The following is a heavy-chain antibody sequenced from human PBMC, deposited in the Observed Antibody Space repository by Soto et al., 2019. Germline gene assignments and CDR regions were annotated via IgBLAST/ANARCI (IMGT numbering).Heavy chain of an antibody. J-gene: IGHJ4*02. CDR3: ARLEGLATISYYFDF. D-gene: IGHD3-9*01. V-gene: IGHV4-39*01. Sequence: PSQTLSLTCSVADDSINSDKYYCGWIRQPPGKGLEWIGSVYYRGNAYYNPSLQTRVTISLDKSKSQFSLKLNSVTAADSAVYFCARLEGLATISYYFDFWGPGALVTSPQ. CDR2: VYYRGNA. CDR1: DDSINSDKYY.